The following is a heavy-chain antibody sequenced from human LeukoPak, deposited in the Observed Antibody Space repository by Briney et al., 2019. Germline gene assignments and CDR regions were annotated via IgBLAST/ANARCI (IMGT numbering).Heavy chain of an antibody. CDR1: GFTFSSYG. D-gene: IGHD3-10*01. CDR2: VGPSSTTI. V-gene: IGHV3-48*01. Sequence: PGGSLRLSCAASGFTFSSYGLNWVRQAPGEGLEWVSYVGPSSTTIYYADSVKGRFTISRDNAKNSLYLQMNSLRAEDTAVYYCARDLALAGGVWGKGTTVTVSS. CDR3: ARDLALAGGV. J-gene: IGHJ6*04.